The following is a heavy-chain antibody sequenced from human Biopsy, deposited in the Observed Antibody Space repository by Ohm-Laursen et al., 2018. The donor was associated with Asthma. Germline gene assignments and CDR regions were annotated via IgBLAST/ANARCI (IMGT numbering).Heavy chain of an antibody. Sequence: ATVKISCKASGYTFINYAIHCARQAPGQRLEWMGWLNAGNVNTKYSQKFQGRVTITRDTSASKAYMDLSSLRSEDTAVYYCARTYYDFLTGQVNDAFDMWGQGTMVTVSS. CDR3: ARTYYDFLTGQVNDAFDM. CDR1: GYTFINYA. J-gene: IGHJ3*02. CDR2: LNAGNVNT. D-gene: IGHD3-9*01. V-gene: IGHV1-3*01.